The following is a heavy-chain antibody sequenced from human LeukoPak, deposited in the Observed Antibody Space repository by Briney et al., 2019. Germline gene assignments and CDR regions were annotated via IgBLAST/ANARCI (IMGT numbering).Heavy chain of an antibody. Sequence: SGGSLRLSCAVSGFTFSSYGMSWVRQAPGKGLEWVSAISGSGGNTYYADSVKGRFTISRDNSKNTLYLQMNSLRAGDTAVYFCAKDLSPGHYWGQGTLVTVSS. D-gene: IGHD2/OR15-2a*01. CDR1: GFTFSSYG. V-gene: IGHV3-23*01. CDR3: AKDLSPGHY. J-gene: IGHJ4*02. CDR2: ISGSGGNT.